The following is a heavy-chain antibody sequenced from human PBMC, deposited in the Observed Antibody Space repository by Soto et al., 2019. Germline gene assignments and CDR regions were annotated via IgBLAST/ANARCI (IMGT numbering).Heavy chain of an antibody. J-gene: IGHJ4*02. V-gene: IGHV3-23*01. CDR3: AKGWGDY. Sequence: EVQLLESGGGLVQHGGSLRLSCAASGXTFSSYTMSWVRQGPGKGLEWVSGISSSGGSTVYADSVKGRFTISRDNFKNTLYLQMNSLRAEDTAVYYCAKGWGDYWGQGTPVTVSS. CDR2: ISSSGGST. CDR1: GXTFSSYT. D-gene: IGHD7-27*01.